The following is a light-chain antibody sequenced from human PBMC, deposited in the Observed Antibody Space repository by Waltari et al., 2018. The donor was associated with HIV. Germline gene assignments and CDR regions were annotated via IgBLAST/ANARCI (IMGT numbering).Light chain of an antibody. V-gene: IGLV2-8*01. CDR3: SAYAGRNNYV. CDR2: EVS. CDR1: SSDVGGYQY. J-gene: IGLJ1*01. Sequence: QSALTPPPSASGSHGQSVTISCTGTSSDVGGYQYVSWYQQHPGKAPKLMIYEVSERTAGVPDRCSGSNSGDTASLTGSWRQAEDEADYYCSAYAGRNNYVFGTGTKVTVL.